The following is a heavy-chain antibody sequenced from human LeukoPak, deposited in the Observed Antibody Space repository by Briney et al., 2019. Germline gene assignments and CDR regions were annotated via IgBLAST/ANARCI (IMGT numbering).Heavy chain of an antibody. Sequence: GGSLRLSCAASGFTFSKYAMSWVRQAPGKGLEWVSVISDSGGGTYYADSVKGRFTISRDNSKNTLYLQMNSLRAEDTAVYYWAKGRNFFDYWGQGNLSPSPQ. J-gene: IGHJ4*02. CDR2: ISDSGGGT. V-gene: IGHV3-23*01. CDR1: GFTFSKYA. CDR3: AKGRNFFDY.